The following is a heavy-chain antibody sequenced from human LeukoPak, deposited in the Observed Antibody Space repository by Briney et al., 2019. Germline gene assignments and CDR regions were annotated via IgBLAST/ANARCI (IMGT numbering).Heavy chain of an antibody. CDR2: ISWDGGST. J-gene: IGHJ6*02. Sequence: GSLRLSCAASGFTFDDYTMLWVRQAPGKGLEWVSLISWDGGSTYYADSVKGRFTISRDNSKNSLYLQMNSLRTEDTALYYCAKERSSSSYGYYYGMDVWGQGTTVTVSS. D-gene: IGHD6-6*01. CDR3: AKERSSSSYGYYYGMDV. V-gene: IGHV3-43*01. CDR1: GFTFDDYT.